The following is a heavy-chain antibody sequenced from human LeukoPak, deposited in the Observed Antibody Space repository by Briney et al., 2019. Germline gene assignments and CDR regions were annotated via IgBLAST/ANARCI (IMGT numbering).Heavy chain of an antibody. CDR2: IYSGGST. CDR3: AREDYYETSGYRVNWFDP. CDR1: GFTVSSNY. J-gene: IGHJ5*02. D-gene: IGHD3-22*01. V-gene: IGHV3-53*01. Sequence: GGSLRLSCAASGFTVSSNYMSWVRQAPGKGLEWVSVIYSGGSTYYADSVRGRFTISRDNSKNTLYLQMNSLRAEDTAVYYCAREDYYETSGYRVNWFDPWGQGTLVTVSS.